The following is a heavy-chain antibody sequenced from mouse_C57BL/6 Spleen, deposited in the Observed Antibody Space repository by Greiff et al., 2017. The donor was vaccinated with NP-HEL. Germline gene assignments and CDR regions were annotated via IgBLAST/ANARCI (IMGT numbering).Heavy chain of an antibody. J-gene: IGHJ4*01. V-gene: IGHV1-15*01. CDR1: GYTFTDYE. Sequence: VQLQQSGAELVRPGASVTLSCKASGYTFTDYEMHWVKQTPVHGLEWIGAIDPETGGTAYNQKFKGKAILTAANSSSTAYMELRSLTSEDSAVYYCTRRDGSGRDYWGQGTSGTVSS. CDR2: IDPETGGT. D-gene: IGHD1-1*01. CDR3: TRRDGSGRDY.